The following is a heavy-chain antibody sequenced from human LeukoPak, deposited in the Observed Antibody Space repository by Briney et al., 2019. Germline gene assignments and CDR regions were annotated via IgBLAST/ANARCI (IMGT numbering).Heavy chain of an antibody. V-gene: IGHV3-23*01. CDR3: AKESDGSCYF. Sequence: GGSLRLSCAASGFTFSSYAISWVRQAPGKGLEWVSAISGSGGSTYYADSAKGRFTISGDNPKNTLYLQMNSLRAEDTAVYYCAKESDGSCYFWGERTLVTLSS. CDR2: ISGSGGST. D-gene: IGHD2-15*01. CDR1: GFTFSSYA. J-gene: IGHJ4*02.